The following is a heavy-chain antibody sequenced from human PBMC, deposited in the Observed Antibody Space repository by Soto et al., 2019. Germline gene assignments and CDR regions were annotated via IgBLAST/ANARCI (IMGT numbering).Heavy chain of an antibody. D-gene: IGHD2-2*02. CDR3: ARGLGVVVPAAIAVDY. Sequence: LRLSCAASGFTFSSYAMHWVRQAPGKGLEWVAVISYDGSNKYYADSVKGRFTISRDNSKNTLYLQMNSLRAEDTAVYYCARGLGVVVPAAIAVDYWGQGTLVTVSS. V-gene: IGHV3-30-3*01. CDR1: GFTFSSYA. J-gene: IGHJ4*02. CDR2: ISYDGSNK.